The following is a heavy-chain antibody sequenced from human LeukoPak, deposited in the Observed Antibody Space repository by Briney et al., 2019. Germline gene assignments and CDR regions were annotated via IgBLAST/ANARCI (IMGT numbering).Heavy chain of an antibody. Sequence: GGSLRLSCAASGFTFSSYSMNWVRQAPGKGLEWVSTISGSGDNTYYADSVKGRFTISRDNSKNTLYLQMNSLRAEDTAVYYCAKVTYGSGTYGAFDYWGQGTLVTVSS. CDR1: GFTFSSYS. V-gene: IGHV3-23*01. D-gene: IGHD3-10*01. CDR3: AKVTYGSGTYGAFDY. J-gene: IGHJ4*02. CDR2: ISGSGDNT.